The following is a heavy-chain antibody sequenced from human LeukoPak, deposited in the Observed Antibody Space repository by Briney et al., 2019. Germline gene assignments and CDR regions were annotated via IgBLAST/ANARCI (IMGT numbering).Heavy chain of an antibody. Sequence: SETLSLTCTVSGGSINSRSDYWGWIRQPPGKGLEWIGYIYYSGSTNYNPSLKSRVTISVDTSKNQFSLKLSSVTAADTAVYYCARDEGLEGLDYWGQGTLVTVSS. J-gene: IGHJ4*02. CDR1: GGSINSRSDY. D-gene: IGHD5-12*01. V-gene: IGHV4-61*01. CDR2: IYYSGST. CDR3: ARDEGLEGLDY.